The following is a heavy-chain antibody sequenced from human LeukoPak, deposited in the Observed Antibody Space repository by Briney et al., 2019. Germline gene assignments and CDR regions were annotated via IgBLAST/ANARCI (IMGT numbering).Heavy chain of an antibody. D-gene: IGHD6-19*01. CDR2: INHSGST. V-gene: IGHV4-34*01. CDR1: GGSFSGYY. Sequence: SETLSLTCAVYGGSFSGYYWSWIRQPPGKGLEWIGEINHSGSTNYNPSLKSRVTISVDTSKNQFSLKLSSATAADTAVYYCATGAVAGSNWFDPWGQGTLVTVSS. CDR3: ATGAVAGSNWFDP. J-gene: IGHJ5*02.